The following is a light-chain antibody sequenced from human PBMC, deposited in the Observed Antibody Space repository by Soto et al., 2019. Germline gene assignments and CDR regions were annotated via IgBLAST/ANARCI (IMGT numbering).Light chain of an antibody. V-gene: IGLV2-14*02. CDR3: SSFTSSYFYV. CDR2: EGI. CDR1: SSNIGGYNV. J-gene: IGLJ1*01. Sequence: QSVLTQPASVSGSPGQSITISCSGTSSNIGGYNVVSWYQQHPGKAPKVIVYEGIKRPSGVSDRFSASRSAYTASLTISGLQHEDEADYYCSSFTSSYFYVFGPGTKVTVL.